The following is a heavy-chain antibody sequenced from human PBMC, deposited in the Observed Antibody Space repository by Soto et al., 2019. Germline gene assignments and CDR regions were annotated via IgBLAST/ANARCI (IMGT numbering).Heavy chain of an antibody. CDR1: GGTFSSYA. CDR3: ARDGGSGCGWGYFDY. Sequence: SVKVSCKASGGTFSSYAISWVRQAPGQGLGWMGGIIPIFGTANYAQKFQGRVTITADESTSTAYMELSSLRSEDTAVYYCARDGGSGCGWGYFDYWGQGTLVTVSS. J-gene: IGHJ4*02. CDR2: IIPIFGTA. D-gene: IGHD6-19*01. V-gene: IGHV1-69*13.